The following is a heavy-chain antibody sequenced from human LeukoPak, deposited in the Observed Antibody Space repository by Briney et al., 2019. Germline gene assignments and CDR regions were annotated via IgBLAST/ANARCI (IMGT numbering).Heavy chain of an antibody. Sequence: PSETLSLTCAVYGGSFSGYYWSWIRQPPGKGLEWIGYIYYSGSTNYNPSLKSRVTISVDTSKNQFSLKLSSVTAADTAVYYCARVGWNYYFDYWGQGTLVTVSS. CDR1: GGSFSGYY. D-gene: IGHD1-1*01. CDR3: ARVGWNYYFDY. J-gene: IGHJ4*02. CDR2: IYYSGST. V-gene: IGHV4-59*01.